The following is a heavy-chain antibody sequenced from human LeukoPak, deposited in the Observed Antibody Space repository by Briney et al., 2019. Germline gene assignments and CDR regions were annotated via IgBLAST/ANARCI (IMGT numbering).Heavy chain of an antibody. Sequence: ASVKVSCKASGYTFTSYGISWVRQAPGQGLEWMGWISAYNGNTNYAQKPQGRVTMTTDTSTSTAYMELRSLRSDDTAVYYCARDVGYCSSTSCPSFDYWGQGTLVTVSS. D-gene: IGHD2-2*01. V-gene: IGHV1-18*04. J-gene: IGHJ4*02. CDR3: ARDVGYCSSTSCPSFDY. CDR1: GYTFTSYG. CDR2: ISAYNGNT.